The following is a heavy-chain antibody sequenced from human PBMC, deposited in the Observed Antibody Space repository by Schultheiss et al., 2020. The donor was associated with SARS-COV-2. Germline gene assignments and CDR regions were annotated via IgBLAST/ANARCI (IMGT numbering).Heavy chain of an antibody. V-gene: IGHV3-30*04. D-gene: IGHD2-8*02. CDR1: GFTFSSYA. Sequence: GGSLRLSCAASGFTFSSYAMHWVRQAPGKGLEWVAVISYDGSNKYYADSVKGRFTISRDNSKNTLYLQMSSLRAEDTAVYYCDCVVYSEGVAYWGQGTLVTVSS. J-gene: IGHJ4*02. CDR3: DCVVYSEGVAY. CDR2: ISYDGSNK.